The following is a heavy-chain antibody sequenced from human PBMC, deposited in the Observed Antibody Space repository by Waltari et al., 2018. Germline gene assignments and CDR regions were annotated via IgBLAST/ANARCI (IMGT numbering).Heavy chain of an antibody. V-gene: IGHV1-69*10. CDR1: GGTFSSYA. CDR2: IIPILGIA. J-gene: IGHJ6*04. CDR3: ARSQSASRDLGSQTDV. D-gene: IGHD3-3*01. Sequence: QVQLVQSGAEVKKPGSSVKVSCKASGGTFSSYAISWVRQSTGQGLEWMGGIIPILGIANYAQKFQGRVTITADKSTSTAYMELSSLRSEDTAVYYCARSQSASRDLGSQTDVWGKGTTVTVSS.